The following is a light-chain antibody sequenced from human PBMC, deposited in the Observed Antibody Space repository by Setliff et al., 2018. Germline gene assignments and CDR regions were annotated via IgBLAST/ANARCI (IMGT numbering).Light chain of an antibody. Sequence: QSALTQPPSASGIPGQRVTISCSGSNSNIGSNIVNWYQQVPGTAPKLLIYSDYQRPSGVPDRFSGSKSGTSASLANSGLQSEDEADYYCSSWDDSLDGFYVFGTGTKVTVL. CDR2: SDY. V-gene: IGLV1-44*01. J-gene: IGLJ1*01. CDR1: NSNIGSNI. CDR3: SSWDDSLDGFYV.